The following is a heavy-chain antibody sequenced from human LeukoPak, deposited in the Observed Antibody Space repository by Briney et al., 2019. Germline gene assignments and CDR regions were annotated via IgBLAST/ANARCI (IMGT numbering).Heavy chain of an antibody. V-gene: IGHV3-33*01. CDR1: GVSLSSHG. Sequence: PGGSLRLSCVVSGVSLSSHGMHWVRQAPGKGLEWLTVTWSDGRSEYYADSVKGRFTVSRDNSKNTVYLQINSLRVEDTAVYYCARDRGNDYFDSWGQGTLVTVSS. CDR3: ARDRGNDYFDS. J-gene: IGHJ4*02. CDR2: TWSDGRSE.